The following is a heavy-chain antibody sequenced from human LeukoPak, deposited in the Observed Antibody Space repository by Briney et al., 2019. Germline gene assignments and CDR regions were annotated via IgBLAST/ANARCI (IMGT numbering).Heavy chain of an antibody. V-gene: IGHV3-23*01. CDR3: ADYRKPQGLDY. Sequence: GGSLRLSCEVSEFPFSIYAMAWVRQAPGQGLEWVSAIDASGSDTYYTDSVKGRFTISRDNSKNTVYLQMNSLRAEDTAVYYCADYRKPQGLDYWGQGTLVTVSS. J-gene: IGHJ4*02. CDR1: EFPFSIYA. D-gene: IGHD1-14*01. CDR2: IDASGSDT.